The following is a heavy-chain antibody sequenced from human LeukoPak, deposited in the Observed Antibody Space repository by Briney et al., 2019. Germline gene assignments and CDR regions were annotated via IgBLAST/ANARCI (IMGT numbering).Heavy chain of an antibody. CDR2: INPNSGGT. Sequence: ASVKVSCKASGYTFTGYYMHWVRHAPGQGLEWMGWINPNSGGTNYAQKFQGRVTMTRDTSISTAYMELSRLRSDDTAVYYCARADIVVVPAAIPSVKFDPSGQGTLVSVSS. CDR1: GYTFTGYY. J-gene: IGHJ5*02. CDR3: ARADIVVVPAAIPSVKFDP. D-gene: IGHD2-2*01. V-gene: IGHV1-2*02.